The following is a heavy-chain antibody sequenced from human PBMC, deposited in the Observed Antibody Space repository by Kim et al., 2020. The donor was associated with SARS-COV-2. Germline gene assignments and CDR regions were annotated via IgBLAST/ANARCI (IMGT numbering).Heavy chain of an antibody. J-gene: IGHJ6*03. CDR1: GFTFSGYA. Sequence: GGSLRLSCVASGFTFSGYAMTWVRQAPGKGLEWVSSISSSSGYIYYADSLKGRFTVSRDNAKNSVYLQMNSLRAEDTALYYCARVHCSSSSCSPYYMDVWGGGTTVTVSS. D-gene: IGHD2-2*01. CDR2: ISSSSGYI. V-gene: IGHV3-21*01. CDR3: ARVHCSSSSCSPYYMDV.